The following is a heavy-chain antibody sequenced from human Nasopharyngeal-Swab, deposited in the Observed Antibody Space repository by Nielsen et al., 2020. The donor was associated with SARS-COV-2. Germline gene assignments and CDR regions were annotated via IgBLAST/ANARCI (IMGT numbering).Heavy chain of an antibody. J-gene: IGHJ6*02. D-gene: IGHD3-10*01. CDR1: GYRFSTYW. CDR3: AIDYGSGTYGLDV. Sequence: GESLKISCKGSGYRFSTYWINWVRQMPGKGLEWMGIIYPGDSDTRYSPSFQGQVSISVDKSITTAYLQWNSLKASDSATYFCAIDYGSGTYGLDVWGQGTRVPASS. V-gene: IGHV5-51*01. CDR2: IYPGDSDT.